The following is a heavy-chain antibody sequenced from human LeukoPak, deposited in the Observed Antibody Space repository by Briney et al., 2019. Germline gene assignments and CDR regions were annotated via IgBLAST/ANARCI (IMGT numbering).Heavy chain of an antibody. D-gene: IGHD3-10*01. J-gene: IGHJ4*02. CDR3: AKEASRGYYYFDY. CDR2: IGGSGDST. CDR1: GFSFSNYA. V-gene: IGHV3-23*01. Sequence: GGSLRLSCAASGFSFSNYAMNWVRQVPGKGLEWVSTIGGSGDSTYYADSVKGRFTISRDNSKNTLYLQMNSLRAEDTAVYYCAKEASRGYYYFDYWGQATLVTVSS.